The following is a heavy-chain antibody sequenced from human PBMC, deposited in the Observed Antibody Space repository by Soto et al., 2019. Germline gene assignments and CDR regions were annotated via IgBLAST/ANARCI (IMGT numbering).Heavy chain of an antibody. CDR3: ARVERGTATTVVDAFDI. CDR2: MSHSGGT. D-gene: IGHD1-1*01. Sequence: QVQLQQWGAGLLKPSETLSLTCAVFGGSVNSGNYYWSWIRQPPGKGLEWIGEMSHSGGTPFNPSLKSRGTISVDTSKNQFSLKMSSVTAADTALYYCARVERGTATTVVDAFDIWGPGTMVTVSS. J-gene: IGHJ3*02. CDR1: GGSVNSGNYY. V-gene: IGHV4-34*01.